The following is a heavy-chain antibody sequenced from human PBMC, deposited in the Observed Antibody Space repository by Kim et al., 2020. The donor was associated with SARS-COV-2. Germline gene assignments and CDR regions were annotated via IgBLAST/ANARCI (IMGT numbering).Heavy chain of an antibody. Sequence: SETLSLTCTVSGGSISSYYWSWIRQPPGKGLEWIGYIYYSGSTNYNPSLKSRVTLSVDTSKNQFSLKLSSVTAADTAVYYCARVGCGYSYPVGCGMDVWGQGTTVTVSS. D-gene: IGHD5-18*01. CDR2: IYYSGST. CDR1: GGSISSYY. J-gene: IGHJ6*02. V-gene: IGHV4-59*01. CDR3: ARVGCGYSYPVGCGMDV.